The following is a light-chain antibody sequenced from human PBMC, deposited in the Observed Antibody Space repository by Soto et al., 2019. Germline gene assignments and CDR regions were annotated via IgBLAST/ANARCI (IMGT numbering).Light chain of an antibody. J-gene: IGKJ2*01. V-gene: IGKV3-11*01. CDR3: QLRGDRPPYT. CDR2: DAS. CDR1: QSVGTY. Sequence: EIVLTQSPATLSLSPGERATLSCRASQSVGTYLTWYQQKPGQAPKLLIYDASNRATGIPARFSGSGSGTDFTLTTSGLQPEDFAVSYCQLRGDRPPYTFGQGTKLESK.